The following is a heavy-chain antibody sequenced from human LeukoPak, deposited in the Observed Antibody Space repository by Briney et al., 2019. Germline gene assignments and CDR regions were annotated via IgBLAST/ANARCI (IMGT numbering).Heavy chain of an antibody. J-gene: IGHJ6*03. CDR2: IRSKANSYAT. D-gene: IGHD5-18*01. CDR3: TRQTRGYSYGLQYYYYMDV. CDR1: GFTFSGSA. Sequence: PGGSLRLSCAASGFTFSGSAMHWVRHASGEGLEWVGRIRSKANSYATAYAASVKGTFTISRDDSKNTAYMQMNSLKTEDTAVYYCTRQTRGYSYGLQYYYYMDVGGKGTTVTVSS. V-gene: IGHV3-73*01.